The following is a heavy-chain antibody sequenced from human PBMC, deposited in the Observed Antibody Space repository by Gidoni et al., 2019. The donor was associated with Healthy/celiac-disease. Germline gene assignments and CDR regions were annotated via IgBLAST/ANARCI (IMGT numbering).Heavy chain of an antibody. CDR2: ISYDGSNK. Sequence: AASGFIFSRYAMPWVRQAPGKGLEGVAVISYDGSNKYYEDSVKGRFTISRDNSKNTLYLQMNSLRAEDTAVYYCARVVYYYDSSGRSDREYWGQGTLVTVSS. CDR1: GFIFSRYA. D-gene: IGHD3-22*01. V-gene: IGHV3-30-3*01. J-gene: IGHJ4*02. CDR3: ARVVYYYDSSGRSDREY.